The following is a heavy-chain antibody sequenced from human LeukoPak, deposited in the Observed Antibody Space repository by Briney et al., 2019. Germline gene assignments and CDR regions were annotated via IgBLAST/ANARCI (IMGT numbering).Heavy chain of an antibody. CDR1: GGSISSCY. J-gene: IGHJ6*03. Sequence: PSETLSLTCTVSGGSISSCYWSWIRQPPGKGLEWIGYIYYSGSTNYNPSLKSRVTISVDTSKNQFSLKLSSVTAADTAVYYCARSYSSSWYITQYYYYMDVWGKGTTVTVSS. CDR3: ARSYSSSWYITQYYYYMDV. CDR2: IYYSGST. D-gene: IGHD6-13*01. V-gene: IGHV4-59*01.